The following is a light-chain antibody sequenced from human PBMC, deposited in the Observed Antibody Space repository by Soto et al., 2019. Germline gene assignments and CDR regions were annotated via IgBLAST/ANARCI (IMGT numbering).Light chain of an antibody. CDR2: DAS. CDR1: QSVSSN. CDR3: QQYNNWPYT. Sequence: ETVMTQSPATLSVSPGERATLSCRASQSVSSNLAWYKQKPGQAPRLLIYDASNWATGIPARFSGSGSGTEFTLTISSLQSEEFAVYYCQQYNNWPYTFGQETKLEIK. J-gene: IGKJ2*01. V-gene: IGKV3-15*01.